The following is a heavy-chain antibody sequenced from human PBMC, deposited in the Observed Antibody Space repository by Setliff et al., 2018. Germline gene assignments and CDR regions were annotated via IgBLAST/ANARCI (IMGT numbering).Heavy chain of an antibody. J-gene: IGHJ5*02. Sequence: GGSLRLSCAASGVTVSDAWMGWVRQTPGEGLDWVGRIKSETDGGPTDYAAPVKGRFTISRDDSKNTLYLQMNSLKTEDTAIYYCVKLVPQAISSDPWGQGTLVTVSS. CDR1: GVTVSDAW. V-gene: IGHV3-15*01. D-gene: IGHD3-10*01. CDR3: VKLVPQAISSDP. CDR2: IKSETDGGPT.